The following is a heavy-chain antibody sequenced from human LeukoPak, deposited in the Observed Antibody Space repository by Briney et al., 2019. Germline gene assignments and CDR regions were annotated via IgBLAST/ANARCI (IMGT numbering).Heavy chain of an antibody. D-gene: IGHD3-22*01. Sequence: PSETLSLTCAVSGGSISSGDYSWSWIRQPPGKALEWIGYIYYSDSTYYNPSLKSRVTISVDTSKNQFSLKLSSVTAADTAVYYCARGTTYNQYYYDSSGYYSFDYWGQGTLVTVSS. CDR3: ARGTTYNQYYYDSSGYYSFDY. CDR2: IYYSDST. CDR1: GGSISSGDYS. V-gene: IGHV4-30-4*07. J-gene: IGHJ4*02.